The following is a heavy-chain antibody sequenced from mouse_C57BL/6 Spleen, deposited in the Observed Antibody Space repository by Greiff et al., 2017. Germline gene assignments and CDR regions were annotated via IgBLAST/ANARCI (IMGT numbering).Heavy chain of an antibody. J-gene: IGHJ1*03. D-gene: IGHD1-1*01. CDR1: GYTFTSYW. CDR3: ARDYGSSCWYVDV. CDR2: IDPSSGDP. V-gene: IGHV1-72*01. Sequence: VQLQQPGAELVKPGASVKLSCKASGYTFTSYWMSWVKQRPGRGLEWIGRIDPSSGDPKYNEKFKGKATLTADKASSTAYMQLSSLTSDDSAVYYWARDYGSSCWYVDVWGTGTTVTVSS.